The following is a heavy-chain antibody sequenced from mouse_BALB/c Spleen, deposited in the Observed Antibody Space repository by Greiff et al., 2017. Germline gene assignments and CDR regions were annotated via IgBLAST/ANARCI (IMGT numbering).Heavy chain of an antibody. CDR2: RWAGGST. Sequence: VKLMESGPGLVAPSQSLSITCTVSGFSLTSYGVHWVRQPPGKGLEWLGVRWAGGSTNYNSALMSRLSISKDNSKSQVFLKMNSLQTDDTAMYYCARDHDGYYGDYYAMDYWGQGTAVTVSS. CDR1: GFSLTSYG. D-gene: IGHD2-3*01. V-gene: IGHV2-9*02. CDR3: ARDHDGYYGDYYAMDY. J-gene: IGHJ4*01.